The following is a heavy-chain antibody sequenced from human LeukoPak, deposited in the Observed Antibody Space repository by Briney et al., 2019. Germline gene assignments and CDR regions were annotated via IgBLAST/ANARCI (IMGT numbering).Heavy chain of an antibody. CDR1: GYTFTSYG. CDR2: ISAYNGNT. J-gene: IGHJ4*02. D-gene: IGHD3-10*01. V-gene: IGHV1-18*01. Sequence: GASVKVSCKASGYTFTSYGISWVRQAPGQGLEWMGWISAYNGNTNYAQKLQGRVTMTTDTSTSTAYMELRSLRSDDTAVYYCARGSMVRGVMIYYFDYWGQGTLVTVSS. CDR3: ARGSMVRGVMIYYFDY.